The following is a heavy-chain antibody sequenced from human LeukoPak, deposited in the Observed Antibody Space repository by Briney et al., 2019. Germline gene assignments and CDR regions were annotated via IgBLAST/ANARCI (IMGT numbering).Heavy chain of an antibody. CDR2: HSGRT. J-gene: IGHJ5*02. D-gene: IGHD3-10*01. Sequence: HSGRTNYNPSLKSRVTISVDTSKNQFSLKLSSVTAADTAVYYCARAFKGGSRRRYNWFDPWGQGTLVTVSS. V-gene: IGHV4-34*01. CDR3: ARAFKGGSRRRYNWFDP.